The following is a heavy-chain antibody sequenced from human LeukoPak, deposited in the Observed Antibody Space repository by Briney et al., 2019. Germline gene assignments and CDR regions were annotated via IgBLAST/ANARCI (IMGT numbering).Heavy chain of an antibody. V-gene: IGHV4-39*01. CDR3: AGRGIVTGYFDF. Sequence: SETLSLTCTVSGDSITNSNFYWGWIRQSPGRGLEWIGSIFHSGSTNYNPSLKSRVTISVDTSKNQFYLRVRSVTAAETALYYCAGRGIVTGYFDFWGRGTLVTVSS. CDR2: IFHSGST. D-gene: IGHD3-9*01. J-gene: IGHJ4*02. CDR1: GDSITNSNFY.